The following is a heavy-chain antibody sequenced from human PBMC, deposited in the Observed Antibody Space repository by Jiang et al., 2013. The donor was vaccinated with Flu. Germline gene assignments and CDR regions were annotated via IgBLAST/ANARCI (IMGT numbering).Heavy chain of an antibody. CDR1: GGTFSSYA. V-gene: IGHV1-69*01. CDR2: IIPIFGTA. CDR3: ALRLGTDFDWLLSEYFQH. Sequence: QLVESGAEVKKPGSSVKVSCKASGGTFSSYAISWVRQAPGQGLEWMGGIIPIFGTANYAQKFQGRVTITADESTSTAYMELSSLRSEDTAVYYCALRLGTDFDWLLSEYFQHWGQGTLVTVSS. D-gene: IGHD3-9*01. J-gene: IGHJ1*01.